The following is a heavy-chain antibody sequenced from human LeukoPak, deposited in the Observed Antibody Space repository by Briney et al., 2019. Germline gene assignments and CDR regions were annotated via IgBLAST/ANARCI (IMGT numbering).Heavy chain of an antibody. CDR3: ARDVGYRSWFDP. CDR1: GFTFSTYG. D-gene: IGHD3-16*02. CDR2: ITGNSNAK. J-gene: IGHJ5*02. Sequence: GESLRLSCATSGFTFSTYGMHWVRQAPGKGLEWVSYITGNSNAKYYADSVKGRFTISRDSAKNSLYLQMSSLRAEDTAVYYCARDVGYRSWFDPWGQGTMVIVTS. V-gene: IGHV3-48*01.